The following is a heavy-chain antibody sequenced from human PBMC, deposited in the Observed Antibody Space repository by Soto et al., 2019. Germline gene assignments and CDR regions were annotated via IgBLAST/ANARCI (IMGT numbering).Heavy chain of an antibody. CDR3: ASPLRGGYVGG. J-gene: IGHJ4*02. CDR1: GGSFSGYY. CDR2: INHSGST. D-gene: IGHD5-12*01. Sequence: QVQLQQWGAGLLKPSETLSLTCAVYGGSFSGYYWSWIRQPPGKGLEWIGEINHSGSTNYNPSLKSRVTISVDTSKNQFSLKLSSVTAADTAVYYCASPLRGGYVGGWSQGTLVTVSS. V-gene: IGHV4-34*01.